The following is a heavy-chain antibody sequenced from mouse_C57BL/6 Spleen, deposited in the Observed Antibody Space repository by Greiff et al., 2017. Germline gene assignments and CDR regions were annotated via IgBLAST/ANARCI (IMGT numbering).Heavy chain of an antibody. D-gene: IGHD1-1*01. CDR3: AIYYYYGSSSYAMDY. J-gene: IGHJ4*01. V-gene: IGHV1-53*01. CDR1: GYTFTSYW. CDR2: INPSNGGT. Sequence: QVQLQQPGTELVKPGASVKLSCKASGYTFTSYWMHWVKQRPGQGLEWIGNINPSNGGTNYNEKFKSKATLTVDKSPSTAYMRLSSLTSEDSAVYYCAIYYYYGSSSYAMDYWGQGTSVTVSS.